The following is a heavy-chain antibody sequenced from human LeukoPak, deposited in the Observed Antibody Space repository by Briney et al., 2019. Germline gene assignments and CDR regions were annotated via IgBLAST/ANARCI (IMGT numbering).Heavy chain of an antibody. CDR1: GFTFSSYW. Sequence: GGSLRLSCAASGFTFSSYWMHWVRHAPGKGLVWVSRINSDGSSTSYADSVKGRFTISRDNAKNTLYLQMNSLRAEDTAVHYCARVKGTNLGYYYGMDVWGQGTTVTVSS. D-gene: IGHD3-10*01. V-gene: IGHV3-74*01. CDR2: INSDGSST. J-gene: IGHJ6*02. CDR3: ARVKGTNLGYYYGMDV.